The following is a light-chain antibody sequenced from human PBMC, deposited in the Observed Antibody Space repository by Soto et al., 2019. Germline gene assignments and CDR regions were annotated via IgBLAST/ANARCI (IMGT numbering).Light chain of an antibody. J-gene: IGKJ3*01. V-gene: IGKV1-39*01. CDR2: AAS. CDR1: QRPDNY. CDR3: QQANSFPRT. Sequence: DIQMTQSPSSLSASVGDRVTITCRASQRPDNYLNWYQQRPGQAPRLLIYAASSLQSGVPSRFSGSGSGTDFTLTINNLQPEDFATYYCQQANSFPRTFGPGTRWISN.